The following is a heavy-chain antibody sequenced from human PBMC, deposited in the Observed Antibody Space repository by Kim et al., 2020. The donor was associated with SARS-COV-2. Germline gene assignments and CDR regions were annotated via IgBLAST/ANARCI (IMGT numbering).Heavy chain of an antibody. CDR1: GQSITDTSSC. J-gene: IGHJ4*02. CDR3: ARPSRLFRTLDL. D-gene: IGHD2-21*02. CDR2: VSYHFYT. Sequence: SETLSLTCSVSGQSITDTSSCWGRLRQAPGLGLEWVATVSYHFYTYYYPSLKFRVSVSADMSTNPFTLRLLSVRASDAAVYFCARPSRLFRTLDLLGQG. V-gene: IGHV4-39*01.